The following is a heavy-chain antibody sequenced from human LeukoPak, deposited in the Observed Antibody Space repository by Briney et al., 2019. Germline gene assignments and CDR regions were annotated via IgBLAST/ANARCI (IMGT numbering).Heavy chain of an antibody. CDR1: GGSISSGGYS. Sequence: PSETLSLTCAVSGGSISSGGYSWSWIRQPPGKGLEWIGYIYHSGSTYHNPSLKSRVTISVDRSKNQFSLKLSSVTAADTAVYYCARGAREYVLRFGWFDPWGQGTLVTVSS. D-gene: IGHD3-3*01. J-gene: IGHJ5*02. CDR2: IYHSGST. V-gene: IGHV4-30-2*01. CDR3: ARGAREYVLRFGWFDP.